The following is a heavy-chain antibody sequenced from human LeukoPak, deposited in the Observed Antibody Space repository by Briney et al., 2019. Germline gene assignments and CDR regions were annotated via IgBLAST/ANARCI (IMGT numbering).Heavy chain of an antibody. Sequence: ASVKVSCKASGYTFTGYYMHWVRQAPGQGLEWMGRINPNSGGTNYAQKFQGRVTMTRDTSISTAYMELSRLRSDDTAVYYCARSLRADYDFWSGYYYWGQGTLVTVSS. J-gene: IGHJ4*02. CDR1: GYTFTGYY. CDR3: ARSLRADYDFWSGYYY. CDR2: INPNSGGT. V-gene: IGHV1-2*06. D-gene: IGHD3-3*01.